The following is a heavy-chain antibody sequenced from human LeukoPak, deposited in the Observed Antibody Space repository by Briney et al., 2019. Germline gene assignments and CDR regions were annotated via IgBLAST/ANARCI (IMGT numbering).Heavy chain of an antibody. Sequence: GASVKASCKASGYTFTGNYMHWVRQAPGQGLEWMGWINPNSGGTNYAQKFQGRVTMTRDTTISTAYMELSRLRSDDATVYYCARAERAVAGTEHWGQGTLVTVSS. D-gene: IGHD6-19*01. J-gene: IGHJ1*01. CDR2: INPNSGGT. CDR1: GYTFTGNY. V-gene: IGHV1-2*02. CDR3: ARAERAVAGTEH.